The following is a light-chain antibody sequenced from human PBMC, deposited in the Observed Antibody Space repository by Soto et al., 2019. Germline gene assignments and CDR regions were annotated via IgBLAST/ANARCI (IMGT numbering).Light chain of an antibody. J-gene: IGKJ1*01. CDR2: DAS. CDR1: QSVSSY. Sequence: ETVLTQSPATLSLSPGESATLSCRASQSVSSYLGWYQQKPGQAPRLLIYDASNRATGIPARFSGSGSETDFTLTISRLEPEDFAVYYCQQYGSSPRTFGQGTKVAIK. CDR3: QQYGSSPRT. V-gene: IGKV3-11*01.